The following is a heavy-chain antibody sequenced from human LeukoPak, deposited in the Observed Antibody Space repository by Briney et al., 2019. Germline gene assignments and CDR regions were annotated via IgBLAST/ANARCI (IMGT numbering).Heavy chain of an antibody. CDR3: SSLRCGDSYFVC. CDR2: GSQSGNT. J-gene: IGHJ4*02. Sequence: SETLSLTCTVSNYSVSSNVHWSCIRQSPGRGLEGTGSGSQSGNTYYNPSLKGRFLLSLDPAKNTLSLQINSLTSTDTALYFCSSLRCGDSYFVCWGEGTQVTVSS. D-gene: IGHD4-17*01. V-gene: IGHV4-38-2*02. CDR1: NYSVSSNVH.